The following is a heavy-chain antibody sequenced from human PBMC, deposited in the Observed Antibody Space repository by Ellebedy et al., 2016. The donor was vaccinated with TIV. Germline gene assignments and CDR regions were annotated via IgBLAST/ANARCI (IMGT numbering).Heavy chain of an antibody. J-gene: IGHJ3*02. Sequence: ASVKVSCKASGGTFSSSAITWVRQAPGKGLECLGRIIPILGMTNYPQKFQGRVIITRDTSASTAYMELSSLRSEDTAVYYCAREIYYYDSSGYHPPSIWGQGTKVTVSS. V-gene: IGHV1-69*04. CDR2: IIPILGMT. D-gene: IGHD3-22*01. CDR3: AREIYYYDSSGYHPPSI. CDR1: GGTFSSSA.